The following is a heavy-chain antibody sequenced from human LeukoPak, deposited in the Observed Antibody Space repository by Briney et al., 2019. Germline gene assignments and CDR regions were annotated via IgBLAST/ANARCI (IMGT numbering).Heavy chain of an antibody. CDR1: GGPISSYY. V-gene: IGHV4-4*07. Sequence: SETLSLTCTVSGGPISSYYWSWIRQPAGKGLEWIGRIYTSGSTNYNPSLKSRVTISVDTSKNQFSLKLSSVTAADTAVYYCARSRYSSSRITNWFDPWGQGTLVTVSS. CDR2: IYTSGST. J-gene: IGHJ5*02. CDR3: ARSRYSSSRITNWFDP. D-gene: IGHD6-13*01.